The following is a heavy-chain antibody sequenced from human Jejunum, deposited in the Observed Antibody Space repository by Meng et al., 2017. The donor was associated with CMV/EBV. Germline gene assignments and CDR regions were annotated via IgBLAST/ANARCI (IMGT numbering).Heavy chain of an antibody. CDR1: GLTFSAYS. Sequence: AVSGLTFSAYSMSWVRQAPGKGLEWVASISSSGSYIYYGDSLKGRFTISRDNTKNSLYLQMNTVTAEDTALYYCARGITAYWAFDLWGRGTLVTVSS. CDR3: ARGITAYWAFDL. J-gene: IGHJ2*01. CDR2: ISSSGSYI. V-gene: IGHV3-21*01.